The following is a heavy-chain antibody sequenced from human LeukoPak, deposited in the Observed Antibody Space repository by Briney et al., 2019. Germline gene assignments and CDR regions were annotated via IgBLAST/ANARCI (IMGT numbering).Heavy chain of an antibody. Sequence: SQTLSLTCTVSGGSISSGDYYWSWIRQPPGKGLEWIGYIYYSGNTFHYNPSLKSRVNISVDTSKNQFSLRLSSGTAVDTAVYYCASTNCSSAGCYGANWFDPWGQGTLVTVSS. D-gene: IGHD2-2*01. CDR3: ASTNCSSAGCYGANWFDP. J-gene: IGHJ5*02. CDR2: IYYSGNT. CDR1: GGSISSGDYY. V-gene: IGHV4-30-4*08.